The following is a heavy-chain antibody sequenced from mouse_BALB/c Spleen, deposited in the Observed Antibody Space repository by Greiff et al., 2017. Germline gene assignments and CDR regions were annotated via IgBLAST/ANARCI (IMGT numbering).Heavy chain of an antibody. CDR3: ARGSSYGFAY. J-gene: IGHJ3*01. V-gene: IGHV5-9-4*01. CDR1: GFTFSSYD. Sequence: DVHLVESGGGLVKPGGSLKLSCAASGFTFSSYDMSWVRQSPDKRLEWVAEISSGGSYTYYPDTVTGRFTISRDNAKNTLYLEMSSLRSEDTAMYYCARGSSYGFAYWGQGTLVTVSA. CDR2: ISSGGSYT. D-gene: IGHD1-1*01.